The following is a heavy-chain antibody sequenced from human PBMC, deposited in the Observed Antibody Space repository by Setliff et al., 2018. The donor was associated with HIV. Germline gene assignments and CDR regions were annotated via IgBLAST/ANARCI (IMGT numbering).Heavy chain of an antibody. D-gene: IGHD7-27*01. CDR3: AGAGELPYWGTNPFDI. V-gene: IGHV4-59*05. Sequence: SETLSLTCTVSGGSISNYYWAWIRQPPGKGLEWIGSINHSGDTYYTPSLESRITISVDTSKNQFSLRLTSVSAADTAVYYCAGAGELPYWGTNPFDIWGRGTLVTVSS. J-gene: IGHJ3*02. CDR2: INHSGDT. CDR1: GGSISNYY.